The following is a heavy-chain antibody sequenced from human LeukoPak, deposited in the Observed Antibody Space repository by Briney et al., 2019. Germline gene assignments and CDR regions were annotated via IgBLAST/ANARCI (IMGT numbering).Heavy chain of an antibody. CDR2: ISSSSSYI. CDR1: GFTFSSYS. Sequence: GGSLKLSCAASGFTFSSYSMNWVRQAPGKGLEWVSSISSSSSYIYYADSVKGRFTISRDNAKNSLYLQMNSLRAEDTAVYYCEREDGYSYGLALDYWGQGTLVTVSS. D-gene: IGHD5-18*01. V-gene: IGHV3-21*01. J-gene: IGHJ4*02. CDR3: EREDGYSYGLALDY.